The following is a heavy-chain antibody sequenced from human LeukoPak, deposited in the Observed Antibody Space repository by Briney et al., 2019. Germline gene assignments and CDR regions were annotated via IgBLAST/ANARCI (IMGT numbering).Heavy chain of an antibody. V-gene: IGHV1-69*04. CDR3: ARRYSSGNYGMDV. CDR2: IIPILGIA. CDR1: GGTFSSYA. Sequence: SVTVSCKASGGTFSSYAISWVRQAPGQGLEWMGRIIPILGIANYAQKIQGRVTITADKSTSTAYMELSSLRSEDTAVYYCARRYSSGNYGMDVWGQGTTVTVSS. D-gene: IGHD6-19*01. J-gene: IGHJ6*02.